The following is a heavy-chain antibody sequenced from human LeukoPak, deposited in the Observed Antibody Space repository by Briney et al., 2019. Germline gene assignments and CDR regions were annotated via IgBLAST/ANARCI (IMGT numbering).Heavy chain of an antibody. V-gene: IGHV3-23*01. CDR3: AKFQWELLTPFDY. J-gene: IGHJ4*02. CDR1: GFTFSSYA. Sequence: GGSLRLSCAASGFTFSSYAMSWVRQAPGKGLEWVSAISGSGGSTYYADSVKGRFTISRDNSKNTLYLQMNSLRAGDTAVYYCAKFQWELLTPFDYWGQGTLVTVSS. CDR2: ISGSGGST. D-gene: IGHD1-26*01.